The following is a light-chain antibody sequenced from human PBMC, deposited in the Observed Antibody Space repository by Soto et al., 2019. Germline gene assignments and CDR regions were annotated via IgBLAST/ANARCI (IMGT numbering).Light chain of an antibody. CDR3: SSYPSSSTLMV. CDR1: SSDVGGYNY. Sequence: QSALTQPASVSGSPGQSITISCTGTSSDVGGYNYVSWYQQHPGKAPKLMIYDVSNRPSGVSNRFSGSKSGNTASLTISGIQAEDEADYYCSSYPSSSTLMVFGGGTKLTVL. J-gene: IGLJ2*01. CDR2: DVS. V-gene: IGLV2-14*01.